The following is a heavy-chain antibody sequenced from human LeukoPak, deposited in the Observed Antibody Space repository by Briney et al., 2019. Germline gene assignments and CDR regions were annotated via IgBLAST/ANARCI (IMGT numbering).Heavy chain of an antibody. CDR3: ARVSGGATGSSAPNDY. V-gene: IGHV1-2*06. Sequence: ASVKVSCKASGYTFTGYYMHWVRQAPGQGLEWMGRINPDSGGTDYAQKFQGRVTMTRDTSISTVYMELSRLISDDTAVYYCARVSGGATGSSAPNDYWGRGTLVTVSS. CDR2: INPDSGGT. D-gene: IGHD1-26*01. CDR1: GYTFTGYY. J-gene: IGHJ4*02.